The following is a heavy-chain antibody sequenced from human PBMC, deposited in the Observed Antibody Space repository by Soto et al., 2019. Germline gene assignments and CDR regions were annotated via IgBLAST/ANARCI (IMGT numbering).Heavy chain of an antibody. Sequence: QVQLVESGGGVVQPGRSLRLSCPASGFTFSSYAMHWVRQAPGKGLEWVAVISYDGSNKYYADSVKGRFTISRDNSKNTLYLKMNSLRAEDTAVYYCAKTVTIFGVVYYYGMDVWGQGTTVTVSS. CDR2: ISYDGSNK. CDR3: AKTVTIFGVVYYYGMDV. CDR1: GFTFSSYA. J-gene: IGHJ6*02. V-gene: IGHV3-30-3*02. D-gene: IGHD3-3*01.